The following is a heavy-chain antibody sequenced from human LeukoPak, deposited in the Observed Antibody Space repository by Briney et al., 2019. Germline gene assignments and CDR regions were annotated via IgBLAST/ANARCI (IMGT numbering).Heavy chain of an antibody. V-gene: IGHV3-23*01. Sequence: GGSLRLSCAASGFTFSNYCMSWVRQAPGKGLEWVSAISGSGGNTFYADSVKGRFTISRDNSKNTLYLQVNSLRAADTAIYYCARVGDWNDLVYWGQGTLVTVSS. D-gene: IGHD1-1*01. J-gene: IGHJ4*02. CDR3: ARVGDWNDLVY. CDR1: GFTFSNYC. CDR2: ISGSGGNT.